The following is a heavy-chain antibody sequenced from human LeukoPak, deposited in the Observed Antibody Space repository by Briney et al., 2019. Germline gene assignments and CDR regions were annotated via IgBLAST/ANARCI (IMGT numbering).Heavy chain of an antibody. CDR1: GYTFTGYY. D-gene: IGHD6-13*01. Sequence: ASVKVSCKASGYTFTGYYMHWVRQAPGQGLEWMGIINPSGGSTSYAQKFQGRVTMTRDMSTSTVYMELSSLRSEDTAVYYWASSSSWYAKYYYYYMDVWGKGTTVTVSS. CDR2: INPSGGST. CDR3: ASSSSWYAKYYYYYMDV. V-gene: IGHV1-46*01. J-gene: IGHJ6*03.